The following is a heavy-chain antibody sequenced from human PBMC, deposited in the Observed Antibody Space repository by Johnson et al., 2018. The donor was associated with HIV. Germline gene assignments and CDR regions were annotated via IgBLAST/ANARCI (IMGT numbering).Heavy chain of an antibody. CDR3: AKGVRGSSCYDAFDI. Sequence: QVQLVESGGGVVQPGRSLRLSCAASGFTFSSYAMHWVRQAPGKGLEWVAVISYDGRNKYYADSVTGRYTISRDNSKNTLYLQMNSLRAEDTAVYYCAKGVRGSSCYDAFDIWGQGTIVTVS. J-gene: IGHJ3*02. V-gene: IGHV3-30*04. D-gene: IGHD6-6*01. CDR2: ISYDGRNK. CDR1: GFTFSSYA.